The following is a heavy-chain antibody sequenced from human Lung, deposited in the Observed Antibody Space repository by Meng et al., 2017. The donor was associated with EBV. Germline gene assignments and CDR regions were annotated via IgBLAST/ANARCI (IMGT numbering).Heavy chain of an antibody. Sequence: QGQMVHSGAEVKQPGSSVQVHGKASGGTFSSYAISWVRQAPGQGLEWMGGIIPIFGTANYAQKFQGRVTITADKSTSTAYMELSSLRSEDTAVYYCAAYDSRGYWGQGTLVTVSS. CDR2: IIPIFGTA. CDR1: GGTFSSYA. J-gene: IGHJ4*02. V-gene: IGHV1-69*06. D-gene: IGHD3-22*01. CDR3: AAYDSRGY.